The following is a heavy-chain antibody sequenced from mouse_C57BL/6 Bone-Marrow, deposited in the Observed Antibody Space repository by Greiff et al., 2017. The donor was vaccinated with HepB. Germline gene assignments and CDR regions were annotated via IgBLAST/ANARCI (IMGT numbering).Heavy chain of an antibody. D-gene: IGHD1-1*01. V-gene: IGHV1-54*01. CDR3: ARGDYYGSKDY. J-gene: IGHJ2*01. CDR2: INPGSGGT. CDR1: GYAFTNYL. Sequence: VQGVESGAELVRPGTSVKVSCKASGYAFTNYLIEWVKQRPGQGLEWIGVINPGSGGTNYNEKFKGKATLTADKSSSTAYMQLSSLTSEDSAVYFCARGDYYGSKDYWGQGTTLTVSS.